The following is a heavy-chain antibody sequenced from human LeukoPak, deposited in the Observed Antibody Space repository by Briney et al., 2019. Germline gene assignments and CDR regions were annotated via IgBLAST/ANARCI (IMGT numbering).Heavy chain of an antibody. CDR3: ARDSTSGGFDF. Sequence: PGGSLRLSCAASGFTFSSYSMNWVRQAPGKGLEWVSSISSSSYIYYADSVKGRFTISRDNAKNSLYLQMNSLRAEDTAVYYCARDSTSGGFDFWGQGTLVTVSS. D-gene: IGHD3-10*01. CDR1: GFTFSSYS. CDR2: ISSSSYI. J-gene: IGHJ4*02. V-gene: IGHV3-21*01.